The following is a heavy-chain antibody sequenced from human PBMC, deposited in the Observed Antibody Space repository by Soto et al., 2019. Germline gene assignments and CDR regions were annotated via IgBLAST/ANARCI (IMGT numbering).Heavy chain of an antibody. CDR1: GFTFSGSA. V-gene: IGHV3-73*02. D-gene: IGHD3-10*01. Sequence: EVQLVESGGGLVQPGGSLKLSCAASGFTFSGSAIHWVRQGSGKGLEWVGRIRTKAKSYATAYAASVNDRFTISRDDSKDMAYLQMNSLKCEVTAVYYCTTPPLCYGMDVWGQGSTVTVSS. J-gene: IGHJ6*02. CDR3: TTPPLCYGMDV. CDR2: IRTKAKSYAT.